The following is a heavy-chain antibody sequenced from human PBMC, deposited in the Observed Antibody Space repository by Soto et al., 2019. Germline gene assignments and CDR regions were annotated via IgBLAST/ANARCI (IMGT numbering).Heavy chain of an antibody. D-gene: IGHD3-3*01. CDR1: GGSISGYY. J-gene: IGHJ6*02. CDR2: IYYSGST. Sequence: ETLSLTCTVSGGSISGYYWSWIRQPPGKGLEWIGYIYYSGSTKYNPSLKSRLTIAIDTSKKQFSLRLSSVTAADTAVYYCAALWTGFYGMDVWGQGTTVTVSS. CDR3: AALWTGFYGMDV. V-gene: IGHV4-59*01.